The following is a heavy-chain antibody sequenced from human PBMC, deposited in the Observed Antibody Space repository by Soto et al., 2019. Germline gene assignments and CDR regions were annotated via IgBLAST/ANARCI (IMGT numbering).Heavy chain of an antibody. Sequence: EVQLVESGGNLVQPGGSLRLSCAASGFTFSSYSMNWVRQAPGKGLEWVSYISLGSGTIYYADSVKGRFTISRDNAKNSLYLQMNSLRDEDTAVYNCARGGATPLDYWGQGTLVTVSS. J-gene: IGHJ4*02. CDR1: GFTFSSYS. CDR2: ISLGSGTI. D-gene: IGHD1-26*01. V-gene: IGHV3-48*02. CDR3: ARGGATPLDY.